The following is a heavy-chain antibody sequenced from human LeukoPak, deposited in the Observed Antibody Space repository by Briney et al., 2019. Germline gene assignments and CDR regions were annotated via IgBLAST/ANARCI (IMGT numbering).Heavy chain of an antibody. Sequence: ASVMVSCKAAGYTFTSYYMHWVRQPPGQGLEWMVIINPSGSSTSYAQKYQGIVTMTRDTSTTTAYMELRSLRADATAVYYCARDMGSSSSVDYWGQGTLVTVSS. J-gene: IGHJ4*02. CDR2: INPSGSST. CDR3: ARDMGSSSSVDY. CDR1: GYTFTSYY. V-gene: IGHV1-46*01. D-gene: IGHD6-6*01.